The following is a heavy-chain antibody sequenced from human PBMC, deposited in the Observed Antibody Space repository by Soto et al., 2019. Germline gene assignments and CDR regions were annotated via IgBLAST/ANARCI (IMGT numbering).Heavy chain of an antibody. Sequence: ASVKVSCTASGYTFTSYAMHWVRQAPGQRLEWMGWINAGNGNTKYSQKVQGRFAITRDTSASTAYMELSSLRSDDTAVYYCARDPAGAHIAVGPYALHYGMDVWGQGTTVTVSS. CDR2: INAGNGNT. J-gene: IGHJ6*02. CDR3: ARDPAGAHIAVGPYALHYGMDV. D-gene: IGHD2-21*01. V-gene: IGHV1-3*01. CDR1: GYTFTSYA.